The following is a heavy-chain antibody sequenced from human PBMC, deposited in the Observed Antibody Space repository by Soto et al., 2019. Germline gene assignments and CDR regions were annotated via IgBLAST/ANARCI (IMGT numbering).Heavy chain of an antibody. Sequence: PGESLKISCKGSGYSFTSYWIGWVRQMPGKGLEWMGIIYPGDSDTRYSPSFQGQVTISADKSISTAYLQWSSLKASDTAMYYCTLTSSAGKNYYGMDVWSQQTTVTGSS. CDR3: TLTSSAGKNYYGMDV. D-gene: IGHD6-13*01. J-gene: IGHJ6*02. V-gene: IGHV5-51*01. CDR2: IYPGDSDT. CDR1: GYSFTSYW.